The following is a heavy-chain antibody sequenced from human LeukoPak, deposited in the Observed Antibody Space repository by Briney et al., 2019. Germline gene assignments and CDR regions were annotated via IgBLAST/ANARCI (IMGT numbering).Heavy chain of an antibody. CDR3: AKDGGYGYCSSTSCPRSDYFDY. Sequence: GGSLRLSCAASGFTFSSYAMSWVRQAPGKGLEWVSAISGSGGSTYYADSVKGRFTISRDNSKNTLYLQMNSLGAEDTAVYYCAKDGGYGYCSSTSCPRSDYFDYWGQGTLVTVSS. V-gene: IGHV3-23*01. J-gene: IGHJ4*02. D-gene: IGHD2-2*01. CDR2: ISGSGGST. CDR1: GFTFSSYA.